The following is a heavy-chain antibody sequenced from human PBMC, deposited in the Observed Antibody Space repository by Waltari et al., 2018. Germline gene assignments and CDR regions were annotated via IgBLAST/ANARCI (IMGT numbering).Heavy chain of an antibody. Sequence: EVQLVESGGGLVQPGGSLRLSCSASGLRFSTSWLPWVRQAPGKGLVWVSSITSDGSSKNYADSAKGRFTISRDNAKNTLYLQMNSLRAEDTAVYYCARSPDWGSVRFDYWGQGTLVTVSS. J-gene: IGHJ4*02. CDR2: ITSDGSSK. CDR3: ARSPDWGSVRFDY. D-gene: IGHD7-27*01. CDR1: GLRFSTSW. V-gene: IGHV3-74*01.